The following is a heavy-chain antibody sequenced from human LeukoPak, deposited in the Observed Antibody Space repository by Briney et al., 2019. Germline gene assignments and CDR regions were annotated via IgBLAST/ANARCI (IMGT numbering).Heavy chain of an antibody. V-gene: IGHV1-18*01. CDR1: GYTFTSYG. CDR2: ISAYNGNT. D-gene: IGHD2-2*01. J-gene: IGHJ4*02. Sequence: ASVKVSCKASGYTFTSYGISWVRQAPGQGLEWMGWISAYNGNTNYAQKLQGRVTMTTDTSTSTAYMELRSLRSDDTAVYYCARIYCSSTSCYPDDYWGQGTLVTVSS. CDR3: ARIYCSSTSCYPDDY.